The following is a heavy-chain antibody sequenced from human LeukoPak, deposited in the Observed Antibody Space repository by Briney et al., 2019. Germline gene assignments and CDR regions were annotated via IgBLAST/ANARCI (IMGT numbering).Heavy chain of an antibody. CDR2: INHSGGT. D-gene: IGHD2-21*02. CDR3: ARNTYCGGDCYSSPFDY. CDR1: GGSFSGYY. J-gene: IGHJ4*02. Sequence: TETLSLTCAVYGGSFSGYYWSWIRQPPGKGLEWIGEINHSGGTNYNPSLKSRVTISVDTSKNQFSLKLSSVTAADTAVYYCARNTYCGGDCYSSPFDYWGQGTLVTVSS. V-gene: IGHV4-34*01.